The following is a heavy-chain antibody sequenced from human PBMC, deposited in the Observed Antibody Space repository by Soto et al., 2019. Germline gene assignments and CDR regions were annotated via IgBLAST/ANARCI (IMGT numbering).Heavy chain of an antibody. CDR3: ARDQSFTCSVYGHWWFDP. CDR1: GYTFGSHY. V-gene: IGHV1-46*01. Sequence: ASVKVSCKASGYTFGSHYMHWVRQAPGQGLEWMGVINPSGTITSYAQKFQGRVTMTSDTSTSTVYMELSSLRSEDTAVYYCARDQSFTCSVYGHWWFDPWGQGSPVTVSS. CDR2: INPSGTIT. J-gene: IGHJ5*02. D-gene: IGHD3-22*01.